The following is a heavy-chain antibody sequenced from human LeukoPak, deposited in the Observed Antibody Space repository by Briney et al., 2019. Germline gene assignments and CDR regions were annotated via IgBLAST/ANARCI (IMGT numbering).Heavy chain of an antibody. D-gene: IGHD6-19*01. J-gene: IGHJ6*02. CDR2: ISWNSGSI. V-gene: IGHV3-9*01. CDR1: GFTFDDYA. CDR3: AKDKGIAVAGSPSYYYYGMDV. Sequence: PGGSLRLSCAASGFTFDDYAMHWVRQAPGKGLEWVSGISWNSGSIGYADSVKGRFTISRDNAKNSLYLQMNSLRAEDTALYYCAKDKGIAVAGSPSYYYYGMDVWGQGTTVTVSS.